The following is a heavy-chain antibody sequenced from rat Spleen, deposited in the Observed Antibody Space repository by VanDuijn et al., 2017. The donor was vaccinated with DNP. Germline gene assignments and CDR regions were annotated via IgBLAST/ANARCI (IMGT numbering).Heavy chain of an antibody. V-gene: IGHV2S12*01. CDR3: TRDVPNYLDY. Sequence: QVQLKESGPGLVQPSQTLSLTCTVSGFSLTSYSVSWVRQPPGKGLEWIATISSGGGTYYTSALKSRLSLSRDTSKSQVFLKRNSLQTEDTAIYFCTRDVPNYLDYWGQGIMVTVSS. J-gene: IGHJ2*01. CDR1: GFSLTSYS. CDR2: ISSGGGT.